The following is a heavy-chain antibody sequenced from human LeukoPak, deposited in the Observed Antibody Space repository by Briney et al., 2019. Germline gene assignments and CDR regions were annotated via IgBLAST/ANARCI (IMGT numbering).Heavy chain of an antibody. J-gene: IGHJ4*02. D-gene: IGHD3-10*01. CDR1: GFTFSSYA. CDR3: ARGGAGDDYYGSGSYGY. CDR2: ISSNGGST. V-gene: IGHV3-64*01. Sequence: GGSLRLSCAASGFTFSSYAMHWVRQAPGKGLEYVSAISSNGGSTYYANSVKGRFTISRDNSKNTLYLQMGSLRAEDMAVYYCARGGAGDDYYGSGSYGYWGQGTLVTVSS.